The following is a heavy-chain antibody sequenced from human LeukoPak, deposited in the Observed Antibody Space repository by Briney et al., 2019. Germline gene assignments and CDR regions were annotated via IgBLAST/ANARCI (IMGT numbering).Heavy chain of an antibody. CDR1: GYTFTGYY. J-gene: IGHJ6*03. CDR3: ARSAAAGINYYYYYYMDV. V-gene: IGHV1-8*02. CDR2: INPNSGNT. D-gene: IGHD6-13*01. Sequence: ASVKVSCKASGYTFTGYYMHWVRQAPGQGLEWMGWINPNSGNTGYAQKFQGRVTMTRNTSISTAYMELSSLRSEDTAVYYCARSAAAGINYYYYYYMDVWGKGTTVTISS.